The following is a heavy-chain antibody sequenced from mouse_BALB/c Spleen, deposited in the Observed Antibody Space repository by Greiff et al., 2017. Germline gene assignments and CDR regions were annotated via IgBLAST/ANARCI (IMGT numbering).Heavy chain of an antibody. CDR1: GYAFTNYL. V-gene: IGHV1-54*01. CDR3: ARPLMMTTYYYAMDY. Sequence: QVQLQQSGAELVRPGTSVKVSCKASGYAFTNYLIEWVKQRPGQGLEWIGVINPGSGGTNYNEKFKGKATLTADKSSSTAYMQLSSLTSDDSAVYFCARPLMMTTYYYAMDYWGQGTSVTVSS. CDR2: INPGSGGT. J-gene: IGHJ4*01. D-gene: IGHD2-4*01.